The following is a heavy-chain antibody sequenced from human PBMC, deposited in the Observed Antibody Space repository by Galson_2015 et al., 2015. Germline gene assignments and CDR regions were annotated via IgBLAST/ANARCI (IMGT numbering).Heavy chain of an antibody. CDR1: GGSISSGGYS. J-gene: IGHJ4*02. V-gene: IGHV4-30-2*01. CDR3: AGGYYGSGKSFDY. Sequence: TLSLTCAVSGGSISSGGYSWSWVRQPPGKGLEWIGYIYRSGSTYYNPSLKSRVTISVDRSKNQFSLKLSSVTAADTAVYYCAGGYYGSGKSFDYWGQGTLVTVSS. D-gene: IGHD3-10*01. CDR2: IYRSGST.